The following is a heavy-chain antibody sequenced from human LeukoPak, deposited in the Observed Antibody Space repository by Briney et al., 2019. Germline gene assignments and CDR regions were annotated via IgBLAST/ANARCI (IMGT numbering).Heavy chain of an antibody. CDR2: ISGSGGST. J-gene: IGHJ5*02. V-gene: IGHV3-23*01. CDR3: AKDPQNYYGSGSYYRPPWFDP. CDR1: GFTFSSHG. Sequence: PGGSLRLSCAASGFTFSSHGMSWVRQAPGKGLEWVSAISGSGGSTYYADSVKGRFTISRDNSKNTLYLQMNSLRAEDTAVYYCAKDPQNYYGSGSYYRPPWFDPWGQGTLVTVSS. D-gene: IGHD3-10*01.